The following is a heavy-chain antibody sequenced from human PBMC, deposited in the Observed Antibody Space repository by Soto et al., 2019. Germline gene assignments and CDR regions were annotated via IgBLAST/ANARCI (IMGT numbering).Heavy chain of an antibody. D-gene: IGHD3-3*01. CDR2: IYYSGST. CDR1: GGSISSSSYY. CDR3: ARGRSLDYMDV. J-gene: IGHJ6*03. Sequence: SETLSLTCTVSGGSISSSSYYWGWIRQPPGKGLEWIGSIYYSGSTYYNPSLKSRVTISVDTSKNQFSLKLSSVTAADTAVYYCARGRSLDYMDVWGKGTTVTVSS. V-gene: IGHV4-39*01.